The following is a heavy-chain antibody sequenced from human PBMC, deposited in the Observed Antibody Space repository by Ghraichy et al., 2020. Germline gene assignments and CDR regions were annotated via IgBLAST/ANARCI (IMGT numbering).Heavy chain of an antibody. CDR3: AKESIVVPAATSMDV. Sequence: ASVKVSCKASGYTFTGYYMHWVRQAPGQGLEWMGWINPNSGGTNYAQKFQGRVTMTRDTSISTAYMELSRLRSDDTAVYYCAKESIVVPAATSMDVWGKGTTVTVSS. V-gene: IGHV1-2*02. J-gene: IGHJ6*03. CDR1: GYTFTGYY. CDR2: INPNSGGT. D-gene: IGHD2-2*01.